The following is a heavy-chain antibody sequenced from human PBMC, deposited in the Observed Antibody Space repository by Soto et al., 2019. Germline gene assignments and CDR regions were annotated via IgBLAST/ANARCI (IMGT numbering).Heavy chain of an antibody. D-gene: IGHD2-2*01. CDR3: ARNIVVVSGAMDYMDV. J-gene: IGHJ6*03. CDR2: IYYSGRT. CDR1: GGSINTYY. V-gene: IGHV4-59*01. Sequence: QVQLQESGPGLVKPSETLSLTCTVSGGSINTYYWSWIRQPPGKGLEWIGSIYYSGRTNYKSSLKSRVTTSVDTSKNQFSLKLSSVTAADTAVYYCARNIVVVSGAMDYMDVWGKGTTVTVSS.